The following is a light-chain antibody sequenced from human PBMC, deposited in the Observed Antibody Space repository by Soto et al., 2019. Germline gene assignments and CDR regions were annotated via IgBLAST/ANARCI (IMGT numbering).Light chain of an antibody. Sequence: DIQMTQSPSTLSPSVGDRVTITCRASQNIDSWLAWYQQKPGKAPKLLIYKASFLEGGVPSRFSGSGSGTEFTLTISSLQPDDFASYYCQQRNLWPLTFGGGTKVEI. V-gene: IGKV1-5*03. CDR2: KAS. CDR3: QQRNLWPLT. CDR1: QNIDSW. J-gene: IGKJ4*01.